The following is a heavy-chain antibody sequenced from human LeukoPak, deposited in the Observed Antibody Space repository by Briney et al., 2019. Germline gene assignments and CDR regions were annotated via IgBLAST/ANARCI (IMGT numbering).Heavy chain of an antibody. CDR3: ARDLGDYVGYDAFDI. CDR2: ITGSGGKT. D-gene: IGHD4-17*01. Sequence: RGSLRLSCAASGFIFSTYEMNWVRQAPGRGLEWLSYITGSGGKTYYADSVKGRFTISRDNANKLLFLHMDSLRAEDTAVYYCARDLGDYVGYDAFDIWGQGTMVTVSS. J-gene: IGHJ3*02. CDR1: GFIFSTYE. V-gene: IGHV3-48*03.